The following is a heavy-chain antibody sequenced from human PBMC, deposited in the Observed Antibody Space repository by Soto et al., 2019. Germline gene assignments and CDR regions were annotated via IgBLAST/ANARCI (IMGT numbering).Heavy chain of an antibody. V-gene: IGHV4-39*01. CDR1: GGSISSSSYY. J-gene: IGHJ5*02. CDR3: ARHSKYCSSTSCYDWFDP. Sequence: SETLSLTCTVSGGSISSSSYYWGWIRQPPGKGLEWIGSIYYSGSTYYNPSLKSRVTISVDTSKNQFSLKLSSVTAADTAVYYCARHSKYCSSTSCYDWFDPWGQGTLVTVSS. D-gene: IGHD2-2*01. CDR2: IYYSGST.